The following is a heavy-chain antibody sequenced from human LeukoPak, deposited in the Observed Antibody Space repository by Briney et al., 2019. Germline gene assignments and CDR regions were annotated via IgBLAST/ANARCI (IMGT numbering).Heavy chain of an antibody. CDR2: MNPNSGNT. CDR1: GYTFTSYG. V-gene: IGHV1-8*03. J-gene: IGHJ4*02. D-gene: IGHD2-15*01. CDR3: AREGTPGYFDY. Sequence: WASVKVSCKASGYTFTSYGINWVRQATGQGLEWMGWMNPNSGNTGYAQKFQGRVTITRNTSISTAYMELSSLRSEDTAVYYCAREGTPGYFDYWGQGTLVTVSS.